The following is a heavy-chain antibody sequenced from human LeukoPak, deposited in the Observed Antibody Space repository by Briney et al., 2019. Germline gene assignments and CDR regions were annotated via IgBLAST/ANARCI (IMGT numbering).Heavy chain of an antibody. D-gene: IGHD4-17*01. CDR1: GYTFTSYD. Sequence: ASVKVSCNASGYTFTSYDINWVRQATGQGLEWMGWMNPNSGNTGYAQKFQGRVTITRNTSISTAYMELSSLRSEDTAVYYCARGKRDDYGDYGDAFDIWGQGTMVTVSS. J-gene: IGHJ3*02. CDR2: MNPNSGNT. CDR3: ARGKRDDYGDYGDAFDI. V-gene: IGHV1-8*03.